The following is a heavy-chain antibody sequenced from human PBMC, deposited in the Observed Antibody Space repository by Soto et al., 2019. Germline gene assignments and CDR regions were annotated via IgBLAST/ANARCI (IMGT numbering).Heavy chain of an antibody. CDR1: GFSFNKAW. V-gene: IGHV3-15*01. CDR2: IKSRTDGGAT. D-gene: IGHD3-10*01. Sequence: EVQLVESGGDLVEPGGSLRLSCAASGFSFNKAWMTWVRKAPGKGLEWVGRIKSRTDGGATEYAPPVNDRFIISRDDSRNMVFLQMNSLKTEDTAVYFCTYLYREGPWGQGTLVTVSS. CDR3: TYLYREGP. J-gene: IGHJ5*02.